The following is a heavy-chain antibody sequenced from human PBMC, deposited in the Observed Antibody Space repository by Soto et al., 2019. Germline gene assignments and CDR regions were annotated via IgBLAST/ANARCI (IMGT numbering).Heavy chain of an antibody. CDR1: GGSFSGYY. D-gene: IGHD2-15*01. J-gene: IGHJ6*02. V-gene: IGHV4-34*01. CDR2: INHSGST. Sequence: SETLSLTCAVYGGSFSGYYWSWIRQPPGKGLEWIGEINHSGSTNYNPSLKSRVTISVDTSKNQFSLKLSSVTAADTAVYYCARGRCSGGSCYSRYSYGYYYYGMDVWGQGTTVTVSS. CDR3: ARGRCSGGSCYSRYSYGYYYYGMDV.